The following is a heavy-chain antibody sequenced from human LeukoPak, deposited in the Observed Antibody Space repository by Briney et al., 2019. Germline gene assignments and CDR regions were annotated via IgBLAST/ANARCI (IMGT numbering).Heavy chain of an antibody. J-gene: IGHJ3*02. CDR1: GFIFSNYF. CDR3: ARERVDDYVWGNSGGAFDI. V-gene: IGHV3-7*01. Sequence: GGSLRLSCATSGFIFSNYFMTWVRQAPGKGLEWVANINQAGNPTAYLDSVEGRFTISRDNAKNSLYLQMNSLRAEDTAVYYCARERVDDYVWGNSGGAFDIWGQGTMVTVSS. CDR2: INQAGNPT. D-gene: IGHD3-16*01.